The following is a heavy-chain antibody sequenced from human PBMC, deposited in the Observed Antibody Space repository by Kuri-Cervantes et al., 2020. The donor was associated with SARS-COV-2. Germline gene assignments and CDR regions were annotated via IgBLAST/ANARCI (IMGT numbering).Heavy chain of an antibody. D-gene: IGHD5-18*01. V-gene: IGHV3-21*01. CDR1: GFTFSSYW. CDR3: ARTWIQLWLLDY. Sequence: GESLKISCSASGFTFSSYWMSWVRQAPGKGLEWVSSISSSSSYIYYADSVKGRFTISRDNAKNSLYLQMNSLRAEDTAVYHCARTWIQLWLLDYWGQGTLVTVSS. CDR2: ISSSSSYI. J-gene: IGHJ4*02.